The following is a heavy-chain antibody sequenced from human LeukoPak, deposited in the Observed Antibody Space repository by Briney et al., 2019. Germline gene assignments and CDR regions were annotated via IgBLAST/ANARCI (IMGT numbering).Heavy chain of an antibody. D-gene: IGHD3-16*02. J-gene: IGHJ4*02. V-gene: IGHV1-18*01. CDR2: ISAYNGNT. Sequence: ASVKVSCKASGYTFTSYGISWVRQAPGQGLEWMGWISAYNGNTNYAQKLQGRVTMTTDTSTSTAYMELRSLRSDDTAVYYCARTGLRLGELSSNYWGQGTLVTVSS. CDR3: ARTGLRLGELSSNY. CDR1: GYTFTSYG.